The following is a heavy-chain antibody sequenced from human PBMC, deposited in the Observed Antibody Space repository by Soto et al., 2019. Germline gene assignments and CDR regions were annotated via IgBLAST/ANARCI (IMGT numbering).Heavy chain of an antibody. CDR1: GYTFTNYG. V-gene: IGHV1-18*01. J-gene: IGHJ6*02. Sequence: QVQLVQSGAELKKPGASVKVSCKASGYTFTNYGISWVRQAPGQGLEWMGWINTYHGNTKYAQKLQGRVTMTKDTPTSTAYIVLPSLRSDDTAVYYCARSPGYSASWGYFYYGMKIWGQGTTVIASS. D-gene: IGHD6-13*01. CDR2: INTYHGNT. CDR3: ARSPGYSASWGYFYYGMKI.